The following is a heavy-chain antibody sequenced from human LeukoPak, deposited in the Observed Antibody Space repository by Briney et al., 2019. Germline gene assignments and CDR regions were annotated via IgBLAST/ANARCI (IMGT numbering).Heavy chain of an antibody. Sequence: SETLSLTCAVYGGSFSGYYWSWIRQPPGKGLEWIGEINHSGSTNYNPSLKSRVTISVDTSKNQFSLKLSSVTAADTAVYYCARVGRYYDILTGYYKPPRYYFDYWGQGTLVTVSS. J-gene: IGHJ4*02. D-gene: IGHD3-9*01. CDR3: ARVGRYYDILTGYYKPPRYYFDY. CDR1: GGSFSGYY. V-gene: IGHV4-34*01. CDR2: INHSGST.